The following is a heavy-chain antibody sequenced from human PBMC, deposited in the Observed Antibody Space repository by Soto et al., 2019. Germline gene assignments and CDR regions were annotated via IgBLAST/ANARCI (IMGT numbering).Heavy chain of an antibody. V-gene: IGHV3-23*01. D-gene: IGHD2-21*02. Sequence: VGSLRLSCAASGFTFSSYAMSWVRQAPGKGLGWVSAISGSGGSTYYADSVKGRFTISRDNAKNSLYLQMNSLRAEDTALYYCAKESHSGGNSGSDDWGQGTLVTVSS. CDR3: AKESHSGGNSGSDD. CDR2: ISGSGGST. CDR1: GFTFSSYA. J-gene: IGHJ4*02.